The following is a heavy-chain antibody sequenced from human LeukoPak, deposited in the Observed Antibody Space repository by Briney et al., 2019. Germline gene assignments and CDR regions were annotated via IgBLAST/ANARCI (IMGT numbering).Heavy chain of an antibody. CDR2: ISGSGGST. Sequence: GGSLRLSCAASGFTFSSYAISWVRQAPGKGLEWVSIISGSGGSTYYAGSVKGRFTISRDNSKNTLYLQMNSLRAEDTAIYYCAKDLAPHTIFGVAIHYWGQGTLVTVSS. J-gene: IGHJ4*02. V-gene: IGHV3-23*01. D-gene: IGHD3-3*01. CDR3: AKDLAPHTIFGVAIHY. CDR1: GFTFSSYA.